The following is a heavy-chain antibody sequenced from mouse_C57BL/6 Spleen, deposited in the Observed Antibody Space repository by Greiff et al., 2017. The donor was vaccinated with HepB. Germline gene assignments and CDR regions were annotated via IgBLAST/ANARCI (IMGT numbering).Heavy chain of an antibody. Sequence: EVQLQQSGGGLVQPGGSLKLSCAASGFTFSDYYMYWVRQTPEKRLGWVAYISNGGGSTYYPDTVKGRFTISRDNAKNTLYLQMSRLKSEDTAMYYCARQGGNLLWEAMDYWGQGTSVTVSS. CDR3: ARQGGNLLWEAMDY. J-gene: IGHJ4*01. D-gene: IGHD2-1*01. CDR1: GFTFSDYY. V-gene: IGHV5-12*01. CDR2: ISNGGGST.